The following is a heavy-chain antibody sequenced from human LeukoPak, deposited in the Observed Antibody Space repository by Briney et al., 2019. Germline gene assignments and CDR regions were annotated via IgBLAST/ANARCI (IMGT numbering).Heavy chain of an antibody. Sequence: GGSLRLSCAASGFTFSSYAMSWVRQAPGKGLEWVANINHEGGDIHNVDSVKGRFTISRDNAKDSLYLQMNSLRAEDTAVYYCATYINWVAGDVWGQGTTVTVSS. V-gene: IGHV3-7*01. CDR2: INHEGGDI. J-gene: IGHJ6*02. CDR3: ATYINWVAGDV. CDR1: GFTFSSYA. D-gene: IGHD1-1*01.